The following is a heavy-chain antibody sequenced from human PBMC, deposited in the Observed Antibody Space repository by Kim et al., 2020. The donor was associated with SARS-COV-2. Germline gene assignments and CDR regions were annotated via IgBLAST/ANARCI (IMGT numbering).Heavy chain of an antibody. CDR1: GFTFSSYS. J-gene: IGHJ6*02. V-gene: IGHV3-21*01. CDR2: ISSSSSYI. CDR3: ARDRQQGTIFGVVDHYYGRDV. D-gene: IGHD3-3*01. Sequence: GGSLRLSCAASGFTFSSYSMNWVRQAPGKGLEWVSSISSSSSYIYYADSVKGRFTISRDNAKNSLYLQMNSLRAEDTAVYYCARDRQQGTIFGVVDHYYGRDVWGQGTTVTVSS.